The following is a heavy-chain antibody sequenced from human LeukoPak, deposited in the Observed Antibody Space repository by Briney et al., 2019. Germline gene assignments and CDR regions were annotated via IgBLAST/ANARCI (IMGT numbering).Heavy chain of an antibody. J-gene: IGHJ6*02. Sequence: RSGGSLRLSCAAPGVTFSSHAMHWVRQAPGKGLEWTAIISYDASKKFYADSVKGRFTISRDNSKNTLSLQMNSLRAEDTAVYYCARDLWPAAIGDRSLYYYYYGMDVWGQGTTVTVSS. D-gene: IGHD2-2*02. CDR1: GVTFSSHA. CDR3: ARDLWPAAIGDRSLYYYYYGMDV. V-gene: IGHV3-30-3*01. CDR2: ISYDASKK.